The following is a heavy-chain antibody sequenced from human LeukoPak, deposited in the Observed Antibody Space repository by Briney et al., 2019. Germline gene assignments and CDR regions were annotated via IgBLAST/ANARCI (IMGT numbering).Heavy chain of an antibody. Sequence: PSETLSLTCAVSGGSISSGGYSWSWIRQPPGKGLEWIGYIYHSGSTYYNPSLKSRVTISVDTSKNQFSLKLSSVTAADTAVYYCARGHGSGYVEDWFDPWGQGTLVTVSS. D-gene: IGHD3-10*01. V-gene: IGHV4-30-2*05. CDR2: IYHSGST. CDR3: ARGHGSGYVEDWFDP. J-gene: IGHJ5*02. CDR1: GGSISSGGYS.